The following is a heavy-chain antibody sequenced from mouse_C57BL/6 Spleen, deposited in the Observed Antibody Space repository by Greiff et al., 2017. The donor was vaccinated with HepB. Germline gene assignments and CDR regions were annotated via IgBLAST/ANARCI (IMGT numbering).Heavy chain of an antibody. D-gene: IGHD2-4*01. CDR3: ARLDDYDVGAWFAY. CDR2: IYPGDGDT. Sequence: VQLQQSGPELVKPGASVKISCKASGYAFSSSWMNWVKQRPGKGLEWIGRIYPGDGDTNYNGKFKGKATLTADKSSSTAYMQLSSLTSEDSAVYLCARLDDYDVGAWFAYWGQGTLVTVSA. J-gene: IGHJ3*01. V-gene: IGHV1-82*01. CDR1: GYAFSSSW.